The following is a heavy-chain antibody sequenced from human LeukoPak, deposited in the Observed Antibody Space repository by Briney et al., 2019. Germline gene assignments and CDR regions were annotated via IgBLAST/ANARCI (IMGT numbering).Heavy chain of an antibody. J-gene: IGHJ3*02. CDR2: ISAYNGNT. D-gene: IGHD3-22*01. CDR3: ARDSSGYSNEAFDI. CDR1: GYTFTSYG. V-gene: IGHV1-18*01. Sequence: ASVKVSCKASGYTFTSYGISWVRQAPGQGLEWMGWISAYNGNTNYAQKLQGRVTMTTDTSTSTAYMELRSLRSDDTAVYYCARDSSGYSNEAFDIWGQGTMVTVSS.